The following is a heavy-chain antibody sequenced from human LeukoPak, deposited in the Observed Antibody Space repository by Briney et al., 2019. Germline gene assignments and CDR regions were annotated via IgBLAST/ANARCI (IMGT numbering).Heavy chain of an antibody. CDR1: SDSISSSNYY. Sequence: PSETLSLTCTVSSDSISSSNYYWAWIRQPPGKGLEWIANIYYTGSTYYNPSLKNRVTISVDTSKNQFSLKVMSVTAADTAVYYCARDRPGMKNSPPHYYYHYYMDVWGKGTTATVSS. CDR3: ARDRPGMKNSPPHYYYHYYMDV. CDR2: IYYTGST. V-gene: IGHV4-39*02. D-gene: IGHD1-7*01. J-gene: IGHJ6*03.